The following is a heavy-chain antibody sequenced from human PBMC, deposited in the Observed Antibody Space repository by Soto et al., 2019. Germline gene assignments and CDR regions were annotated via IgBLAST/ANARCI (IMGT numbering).Heavy chain of an antibody. V-gene: IGHV4-38-2*01. CDR2: IFHSGTT. D-gene: IGHD3-22*01. CDR1: GYSISSGYY. Sequence: TLSLTCAVSGYSISSGYYWGWIRQPPGKGLEWIGSIFHSGTTYYNPSLKSRVTMSVDTSKNQFSLELSSVTAADTAVYYCATPPFYYADSGRMDVWGQGTTVTVSS. CDR3: ATPPFYYADSGRMDV. J-gene: IGHJ6*02.